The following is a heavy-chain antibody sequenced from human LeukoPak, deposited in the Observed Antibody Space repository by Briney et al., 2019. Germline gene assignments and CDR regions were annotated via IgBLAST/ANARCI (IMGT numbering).Heavy chain of an antibody. CDR3: ASGRTDIVVVPATLRNYFFDY. V-gene: IGHV1-69*06. Sequence: EASVKVSCKASGGTFSSYAISWVRQAPGQGLEWMGGIIPMFGTANYAQKFQGRVTISADKSTSTAYMELSSLRSEDTAVYYCASGRTDIVVVPATLRNYFFDYWGQGTLVTVSS. J-gene: IGHJ4*02. CDR2: IIPMFGTA. CDR1: GGTFSSYA. D-gene: IGHD2-2*01.